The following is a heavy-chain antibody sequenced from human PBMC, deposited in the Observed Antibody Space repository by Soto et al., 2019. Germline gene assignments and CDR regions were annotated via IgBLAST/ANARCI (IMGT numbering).Heavy chain of an antibody. CDR2: IYHSGST. D-gene: IGHD5-12*01. V-gene: IGHV4-4*02. CDR1: GGSISSSNW. Sequence: QVQLQESGPGLVKPSGTLSLTCAVSGGSISSSNWWSWVRQPPGKGLEWIGEIYHSGSTNYNPSPKRRVTIXXAXSMXQFSLKLSSVPAADTAVYYCARGAESGYDVGWFAPWGQGTLVTVSS. CDR3: ARGAESGYDVGWFAP. J-gene: IGHJ5*02.